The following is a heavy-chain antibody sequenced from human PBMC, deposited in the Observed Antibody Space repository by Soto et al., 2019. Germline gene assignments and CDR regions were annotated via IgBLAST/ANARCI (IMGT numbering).Heavy chain of an antibody. CDR2: IYYSGST. Sequence: SETLSLTCTVSGGSISSGGYYWSWIRQHPGKGLEWIGYIYYSGSTYYNPSLKSRVTISVDTSKNQFSLNLSSVTAADTAVYYCARWEQYYDFPASGYFDYWGQGTLVTVSS. CDR1: GGSISSGGYY. J-gene: IGHJ4*02. V-gene: IGHV4-31*03. CDR3: ARWEQYYDFPASGYFDY. D-gene: IGHD3-3*01.